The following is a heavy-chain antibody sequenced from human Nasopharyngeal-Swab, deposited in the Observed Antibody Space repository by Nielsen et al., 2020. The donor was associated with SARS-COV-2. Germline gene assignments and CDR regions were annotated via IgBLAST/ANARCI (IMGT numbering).Heavy chain of an antibody. CDR3: AGVDYGDYVALSWFDP. J-gene: IGHJ5*02. V-gene: IGHV4-30-4*01. D-gene: IGHD4-17*01. CDR2: IYYSGST. Sequence: RQAPGKGLEWIGYIYYSGSTYYNPSLKSRVTISVDTSKNQFSLKLSSVTAADTAVYYCAGVDYGDYVALSWFDPWGQGTLVTVSS.